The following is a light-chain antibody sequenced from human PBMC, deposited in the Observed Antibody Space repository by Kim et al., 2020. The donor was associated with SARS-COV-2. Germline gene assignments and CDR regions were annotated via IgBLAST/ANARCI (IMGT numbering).Light chain of an antibody. J-gene: IGLJ2*01. V-gene: IGLV2-8*01. CDR3: SSFAGSNNLL. CDR1: STDIGGYNY. CDR2: EVN. Sequence: QSALTQPPSASGSPGQSVTISCTGTSTDIGGYNYVSWYQQHPGKAPKLMIYEVNKRPSGVPDRFSGSKSANTASLTVSGLQAEDEANYYCSSFAGSNNLLFGGGTQLTVL.